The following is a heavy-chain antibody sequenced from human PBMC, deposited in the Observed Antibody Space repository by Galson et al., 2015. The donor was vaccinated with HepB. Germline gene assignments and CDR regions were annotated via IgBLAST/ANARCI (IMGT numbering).Heavy chain of an antibody. CDR1: GGTFSSYT. CDR3: ARATDCSSTSCSLDY. Sequence: SVKVSCKASGGTFSSYTISWVRQAPGQGLEWMGRIIPILGIANYAQKFQGRVTITADKSTSTAYMELSSLRSEDTAVYYCARATDCSSTSCSLDYWGQGTLVTVSS. V-gene: IGHV1-69*02. D-gene: IGHD2-2*01. J-gene: IGHJ4*02. CDR2: IIPILGIA.